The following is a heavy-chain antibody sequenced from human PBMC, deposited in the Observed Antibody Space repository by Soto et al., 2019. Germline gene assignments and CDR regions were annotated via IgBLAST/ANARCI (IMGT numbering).Heavy chain of an antibody. CDR1: VFTFSSYA. CDR2: ISYDGSNK. CDR3: ARDEGIAVAGMRAFDI. J-gene: IGHJ3*02. D-gene: IGHD6-19*01. V-gene: IGHV3-30-3*01. Sequence: GGPLRLSCAASVFTFSSYAMRWVRQAPGKGLEWVAVISYDGSNKYYADSVKGRFTISRDNSKNTLYLQMNSLRAEDTGVYYCARDEGIAVAGMRAFDIWGQGTMVTVSS.